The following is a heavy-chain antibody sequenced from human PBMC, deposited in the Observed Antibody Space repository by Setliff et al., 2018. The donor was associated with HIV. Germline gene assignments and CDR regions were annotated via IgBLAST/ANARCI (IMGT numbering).Heavy chain of an antibody. CDR2: IYPGDTDT. J-gene: IGHJ3*02. CDR3: ARWARPIAYCGGDCPYDAFDI. D-gene: IGHD2-21*02. CDR1: GYSFTSYW. V-gene: IGHV5-51*01. Sequence: GESLKISCKGSGYSFTSYWIGWVRQMPGKGLEWMGIIYPGDTDTRYSPSFQGQVTISADKSISTAYLQWSSLKASDTAMYYCARWARPIAYCGGDCPYDAFDIWGQGTMVTVSS.